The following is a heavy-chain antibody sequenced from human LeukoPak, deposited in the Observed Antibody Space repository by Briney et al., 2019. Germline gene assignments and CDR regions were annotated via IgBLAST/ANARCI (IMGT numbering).Heavy chain of an antibody. J-gene: IGHJ4*02. CDR3: AKEGGTMVRGAYYFDY. Sequence: GGSLRLSCAASGFTFSSYAMSWVRQAPGKGLEWVSAISGSGGSTYYADSVEGRFTISRDNSKNTLYLQMNSLRAEDTAVYYCAKEGGTMVRGAYYFDYWGQGTLVTVSS. CDR1: GFTFSSYA. D-gene: IGHD3-10*01. CDR2: ISGSGGST. V-gene: IGHV3-23*01.